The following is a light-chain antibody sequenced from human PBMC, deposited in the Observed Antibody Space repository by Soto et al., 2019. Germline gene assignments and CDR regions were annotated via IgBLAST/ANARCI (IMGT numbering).Light chain of an antibody. CDR2: GAS. Sequence: EIVLTQSPGTLSLSPGERATLSCKTSQSVDSSYLAWYQQKPGQAPRLLIHGASSRATGIPDRFRGSGSGTGFTLTISRLEPEDFAVYYCQQYGSSLYTFGQGTKLEIK. CDR1: QSVDSSY. CDR3: QQYGSSLYT. V-gene: IGKV3-20*01. J-gene: IGKJ2*01.